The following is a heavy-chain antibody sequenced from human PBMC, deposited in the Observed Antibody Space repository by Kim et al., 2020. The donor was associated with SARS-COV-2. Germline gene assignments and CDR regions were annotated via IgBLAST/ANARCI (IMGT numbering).Heavy chain of an antibody. CDR2: IRSKANSYAT. V-gene: IGHV3-73*01. J-gene: IGHJ4*01. D-gene: IGHD3-10*01. CDR3: TETSEVWFGELSPRLDY. Sequence: GGSLRLSCAASGFTFSGYAMHWVRQASGKGLEWVGRIRSKANSYATAYAASVKGRFTISRDDSKNTAYLQMNSLKTEDTAVYYCTETSEVWFGELSPRLDYWGQGTLVTVSS. CDR1: GFTFSGYA.